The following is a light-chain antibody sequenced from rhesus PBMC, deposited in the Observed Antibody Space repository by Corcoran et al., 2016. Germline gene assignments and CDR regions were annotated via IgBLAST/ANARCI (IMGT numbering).Light chain of an antibody. Sequence: EIVMTQSPATLSLSPGERASLSCRASDSVSNYVAWYQQKPEQAPSLLIAGASSRATGIPNRFSGRGVGTDFSLIISSREPEDVGLYYCQQYYDWNSFGQGTKVEI. CDR2: GAS. V-gene: IGKV3S9*01. CDR3: QQYYDWNS. CDR1: DSVSNY. J-gene: IGKJ2*01.